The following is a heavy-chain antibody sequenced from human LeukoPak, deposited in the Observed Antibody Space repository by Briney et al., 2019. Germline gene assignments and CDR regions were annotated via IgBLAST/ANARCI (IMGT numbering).Heavy chain of an antibody. CDR3: ARSLYYDSSGRAFDI. CDR2: INPSGGST. V-gene: IGHV1-46*01. CDR1: GYTFTSYY. J-gene: IGHJ3*02. D-gene: IGHD3-22*01. Sequence: ASVKVSCKASGYTFTSYYMHWVRQPPGQGLEWMGIINPSGGSTSYAQKFQGRVTMTRDTSTSTVYMELSSLRSEDTAVYYCARSLYYDSSGRAFDIWGQGTMVTVSS.